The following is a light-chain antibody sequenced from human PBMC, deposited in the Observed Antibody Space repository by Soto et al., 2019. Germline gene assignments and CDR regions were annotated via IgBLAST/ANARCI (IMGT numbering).Light chain of an antibody. CDR2: GAS. CDR3: QQRSNWIT. CDR1: HSVSRTY. J-gene: IGKJ5*01. V-gene: IGKV3D-20*02. Sequence: EIVLTQSPGTLSLSPGERATLSCRASHSVSRTYLAWYQQKPGQAPRLLMYGASDRATGTPGRFSGSGSGTEFTLTISSLQSEDFAVYYCQQRSNWITFGQGTRLEIK.